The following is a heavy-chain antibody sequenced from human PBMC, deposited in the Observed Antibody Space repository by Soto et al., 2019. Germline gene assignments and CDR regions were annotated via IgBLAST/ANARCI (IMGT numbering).Heavy chain of an antibody. D-gene: IGHD3-3*01. CDR3: ARHGEYGDYDFWSGHPDWFDP. CDR2: IYYSGST. Sequence: SETLSLTCTVSGGSISSSSYYWGWIRQPPGKGLEWIGSIYYSGSTYYNPSLKSRVTISVDTSKNQFSLKLSSVTAADTAVYYCARHGEYGDYDFWSGHPDWFDPWGQGTXVTVSS. CDR1: GGSISSSSYY. J-gene: IGHJ5*02. V-gene: IGHV4-39*01.